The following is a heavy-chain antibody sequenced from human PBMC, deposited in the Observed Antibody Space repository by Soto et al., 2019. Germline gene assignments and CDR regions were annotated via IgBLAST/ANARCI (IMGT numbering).Heavy chain of an antibody. CDR2: IYPGDSDT. V-gene: IGHV5-51*01. D-gene: IGHD2-21*01. J-gene: IGHJ4*01. CDR3: ALSLAYGGDFDH. CDR1: GYSFSTYW. Sequence: PGESLKISCKGSGYSFSTYWIGWVRQMPGKGLEWMGTIYPGDSDTRYSPSFQGQVTISADKSISTAYLQWVSLKASDTAMYYCALSLAYGGDFDHWGQGTLVTVSS.